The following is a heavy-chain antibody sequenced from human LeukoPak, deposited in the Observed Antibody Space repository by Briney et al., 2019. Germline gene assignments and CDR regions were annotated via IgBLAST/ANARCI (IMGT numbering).Heavy chain of an antibody. CDR1: GFTFSSYS. D-gene: IGHD1-7*01. CDR2: ISSSSSYI. V-gene: IGHV3-21*01. J-gene: IGHJ4*02. Sequence: GGSLRLSCAASGFTFSSYSMNWVRQAPGKGLEWVSSISSSSSYIYYADSVKGRFTISRDNGKNSLYLQMNSLRAEDTAVYYCARQLRNYENYFDYWGQGTLVSVSS. CDR3: ARQLRNYENYFDY.